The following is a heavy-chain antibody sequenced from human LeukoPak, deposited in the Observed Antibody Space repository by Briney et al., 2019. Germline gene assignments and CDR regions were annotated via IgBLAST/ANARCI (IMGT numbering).Heavy chain of an antibody. D-gene: IGHD5-24*01. CDR1: EFTFSSCA. CDR2: ISGSGGST. J-gene: IGHJ4*02. V-gene: IGHV3-23*01. Sequence: GGSLRLSCAASEFTFSSCAMSWVRQAPGEGLEWVSVISGSGGSTYYADSVKGRFTISRDNSKNTLYLRMNSLRAEDTAVYYCAKARGRDGYKDELDYWGQGTLVTVSS. CDR3: AKARGRDGYKDELDY.